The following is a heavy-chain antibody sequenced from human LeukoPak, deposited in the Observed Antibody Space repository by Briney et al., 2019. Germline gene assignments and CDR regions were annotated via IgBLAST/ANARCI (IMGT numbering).Heavy chain of an antibody. D-gene: IGHD1-1*01. V-gene: IGHV3-23*01. CDR3: AKDRTTAPRIIVY. CDR2: FSGSGST. Sequence: GGSLRLSCAGFGFTFSNYAMSWVRQAPGKGLEWVSGFSGSGSTYYADSVKGRFTISRDNSKNTLYLQMNSLRAEDTAVYYCAKDRTTAPRIIVYWGQGTLVTVSS. J-gene: IGHJ4*02. CDR1: GFTFSNYA.